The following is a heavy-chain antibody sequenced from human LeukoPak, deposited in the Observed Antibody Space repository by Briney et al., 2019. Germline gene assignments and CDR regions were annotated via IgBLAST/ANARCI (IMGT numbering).Heavy chain of an antibody. J-gene: IGHJ5*02. V-gene: IGHV4-38-2*02. CDR1: GVSISSYY. D-gene: IGHD6-13*01. CDR2: IYNSGST. CDR3: ARAYSSSWYYNWFDP. Sequence: MSSETLSLTCTVSGVSISSYYWGWIRQPPGKGLEWIGSIYNSGSTYYNPSLKSRVTISVDTSKNQFSLKLRSVTAADTAMYYCARAYSSSWYYNWFDPWGQGTLVTVSS.